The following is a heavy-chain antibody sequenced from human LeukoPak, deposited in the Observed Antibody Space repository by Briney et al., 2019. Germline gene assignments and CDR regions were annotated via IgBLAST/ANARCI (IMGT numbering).Heavy chain of an antibody. CDR3: GAGVEMATIKIDY. V-gene: IGHV3-33*01. D-gene: IGHD5-24*01. Sequence: GRSLRLSCAASGFTFSSYGMHWVRQAPGKGLEWVAVIWYDGSNKYYADSVKGRFTISRDNSKNTLYLQMNSLRAEDTAVYYCGAGVEMATIKIDYWGQGTLVTVSS. CDR1: GFTFSSYG. CDR2: IWYDGSNK. J-gene: IGHJ4*02.